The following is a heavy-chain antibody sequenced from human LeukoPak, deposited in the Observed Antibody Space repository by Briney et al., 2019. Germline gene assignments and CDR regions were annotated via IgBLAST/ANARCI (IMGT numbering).Heavy chain of an antibody. Sequence: GASVKVSCKASGYTFTGYYMHWVRQAPGQGLEWMGWINPNSGGTNYAQKFQGRVTMTRDTSISTAYMELSRLRSDDTAVYYCARVFPSPPYRDAFDIWGQGTMVTVSS. D-gene: IGHD6-6*01. V-gene: IGHV1-2*02. CDR1: GYTFTGYY. CDR3: ARVFPSPPYRDAFDI. J-gene: IGHJ3*02. CDR2: INPNSGGT.